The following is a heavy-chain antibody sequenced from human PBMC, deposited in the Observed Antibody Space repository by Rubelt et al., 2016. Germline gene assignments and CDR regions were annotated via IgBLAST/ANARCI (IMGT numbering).Heavy chain of an antibody. CDR2: IYYSGST. D-gene: IGHD1-7*01. Sequence: QLQLQESGPGLVKPSETLSLTCTVSGGSISSSSYYWGWIRQPPGKGLEWIGSIYYSGSTYYNPSLKSPVTISVDTSKNQFSLKLSSVTAADTAVYYCARDPRAGTTSFDYWGQGTPVTVSS. J-gene: IGHJ4*02. CDR1: GGSISSSSYY. CDR3: ARDPRAGTTSFDY. V-gene: IGHV4-39*07.